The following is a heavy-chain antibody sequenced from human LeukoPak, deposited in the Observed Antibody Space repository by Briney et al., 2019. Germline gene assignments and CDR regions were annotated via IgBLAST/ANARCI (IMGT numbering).Heavy chain of an antibody. J-gene: IGHJ4*02. V-gene: IGHV3-21*01. CDR1: GFTFSTYS. D-gene: IGHD4-17*01. Sequence: GGSLRLSCAASGFTFSTYSMNWVRQAPGKWLEWLSSITSSSTYRYYADSVKGRFTITKDNAKNSLYLQMNSLRAEDTAVYYCATEDATAVTKALDFWGQGTLVTVSS. CDR2: ITSSSTYR. CDR3: ATEDATAVTKALDF.